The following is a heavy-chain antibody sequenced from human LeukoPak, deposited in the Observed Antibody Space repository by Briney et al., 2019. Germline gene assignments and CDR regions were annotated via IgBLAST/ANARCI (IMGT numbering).Heavy chain of an antibody. J-gene: IGHJ6*02. Sequence: SVKVSCKASGYTFTDYYMHWVRQAPGQGLEWMGGIIPIFGTANYAQKFQGRVTITADESTSTAYMELSSLRSEDTAVYYCARDFVSHYGMDVWGQGTTVTVSS. CDR3: ARDFVSHYGMDV. V-gene: IGHV1-69*13. D-gene: IGHD2/OR15-2a*01. CDR1: GYTFTDYY. CDR2: IIPIFGTA.